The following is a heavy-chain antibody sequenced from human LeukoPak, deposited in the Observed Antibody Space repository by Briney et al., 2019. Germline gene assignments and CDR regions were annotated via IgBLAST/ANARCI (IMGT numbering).Heavy chain of an antibody. J-gene: IGHJ6*03. CDR1: GGTFSSYA. V-gene: IGHV1-69*05. CDR2: IIPIFGTA. CDR3: ARPSDSSGYHYYYYMDV. D-gene: IGHD3-22*01. Sequence: SVKVSCKASGGTFSSYAISWVRQAPGQGLEWMGGIIPIFGTANYAQKFQGRVTITTDESTSTAYMELSSLRSEDTAVYYCARPSDSSGYHYYYYMDVWGKGTTVTVSS.